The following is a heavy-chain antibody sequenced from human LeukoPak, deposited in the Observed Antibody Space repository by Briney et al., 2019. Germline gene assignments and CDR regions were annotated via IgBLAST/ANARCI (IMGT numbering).Heavy chain of an antibody. CDR3: AKDHLIRKIVGATAFDY. Sequence: PGGSLRLSCAGAGFVFSAFRMIWIRQTPGKGLEWIAYISRDGTITHYGDSVRGRFTISRDDAKSSLFLRMDNLRVDDTATYYCAKDHLIRKIVGATAFDYWGQGTLVTVSS. V-gene: IGHV3-48*01. J-gene: IGHJ4*02. CDR1: GFVFSAFR. CDR2: ISRDGTIT. D-gene: IGHD1-26*01.